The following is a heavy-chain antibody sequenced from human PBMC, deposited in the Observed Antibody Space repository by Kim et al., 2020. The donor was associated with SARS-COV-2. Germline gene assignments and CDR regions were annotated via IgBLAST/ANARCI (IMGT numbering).Heavy chain of an antibody. CDR1: GFTFSSYS. D-gene: IGHD1-1*01. V-gene: IGHV3-21*01. Sequence: GGSLRLSCAASGFTFSSYSMNWVRQAPGKGLEWVSSISSSSSYIYYADSVKGRFTISRDNAKNSLYLQMNSLRAEDTAVYYCARGLGTTGTTPRVGHYYYYGMDVWGQGTTVTVSS. J-gene: IGHJ6*02. CDR2: ISSSSSYI. CDR3: ARGLGTTGTTPRVGHYYYYGMDV.